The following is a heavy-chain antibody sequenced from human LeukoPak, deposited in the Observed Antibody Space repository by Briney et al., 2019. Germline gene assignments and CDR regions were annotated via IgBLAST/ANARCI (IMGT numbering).Heavy chain of an antibody. D-gene: IGHD2-2*01. CDR2: IYTSGST. Sequence: PSETLSLTCTVSGGSISSSSYYWSWIRQPAGRGLEWIGRIYTSGSTNYNPSLKSRVTISVDTSKNQFSLKLSSVTAADTAVYYCARDRTRYCSSTSCYLDAFDIWGQGTMVTVSS. CDR1: GGSISSSSYY. V-gene: IGHV4-61*02. CDR3: ARDRTRYCSSTSCYLDAFDI. J-gene: IGHJ3*02.